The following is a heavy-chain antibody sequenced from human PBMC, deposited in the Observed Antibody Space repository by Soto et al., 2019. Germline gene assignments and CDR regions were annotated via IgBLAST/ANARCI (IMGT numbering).Heavy chain of an antibody. CDR3: TRELHYDSRLFDS. CDR2: IRSKAYGGTT. J-gene: IGHJ4*02. CDR1: GLTFGDYA. D-gene: IGHD3-22*01. Sequence: GGSLRLSCTASGLTFGDYAMSWFRQVPGKGLEWVGFIRSKAYGGTTEYAASVKGRFTISRDDSKSIAYLQMNSLKTEDTAVYYCTRELHYDSRLFDSWGQGTQVTVSS. V-gene: IGHV3-49*03.